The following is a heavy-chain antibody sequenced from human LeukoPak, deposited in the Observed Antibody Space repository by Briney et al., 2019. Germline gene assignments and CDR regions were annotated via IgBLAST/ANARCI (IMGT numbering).Heavy chain of an antibody. CDR1: GGSFSGYY. V-gene: IGHV4-34*01. J-gene: IGHJ4*02. D-gene: IGHD5-24*01. CDR2: INHSGST. Sequence: PSETLSLTCAVYGGSFSGYYWSWIRQPPGKGLEWIGEINHSGSTNYNPSLKSRVTISVDTSKNQSSLKLSSVTAADTAVYYCARASEMATIPFDCWGQGTLVTVSS. CDR3: ARASEMATIPFDC.